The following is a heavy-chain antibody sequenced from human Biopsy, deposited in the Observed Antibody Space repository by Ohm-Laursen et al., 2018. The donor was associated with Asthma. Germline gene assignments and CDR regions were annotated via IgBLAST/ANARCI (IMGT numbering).Heavy chain of an antibody. CDR2: HDHEEGGA. CDR3: ASDFPKDYVRYNFQF. J-gene: IGHJ4*02. Sequence: SVKVSCKISGYSLTDLSMHWVRQAPGQGLEWMGGHDHEEGGAVNARRFQGRVTMTEDTSTDTAYMELSSLSSDGTAVYYCASDFPKDYVRYNFQFWGQGTLVTVSS. V-gene: IGHV1-24*01. CDR1: GYSLTDLS. D-gene: IGHD4-17*01.